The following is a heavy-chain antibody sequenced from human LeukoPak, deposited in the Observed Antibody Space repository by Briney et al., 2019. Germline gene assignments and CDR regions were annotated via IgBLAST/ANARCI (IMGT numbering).Heavy chain of an antibody. D-gene: IGHD2-15*01. CDR1: GYTFTSYA. CDR2: INAGNGNT. J-gene: IGHJ4*02. CDR3: ARGAYGPLPPGGY. Sequence: GASVKVACTASGYTFTSYAMHWVRQAPGQRLEWMGWINAGNGNTKYSQKFQGRVTITRDTSASTAYMELSSLRSEDTAVYYCARGAYGPLPPGGYWGQGTLVTVSS. V-gene: IGHV1-3*01.